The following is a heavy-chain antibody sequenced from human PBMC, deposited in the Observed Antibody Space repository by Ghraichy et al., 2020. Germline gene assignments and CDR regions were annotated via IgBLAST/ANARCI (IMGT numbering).Heavy chain of an antibody. Sequence: SGPTLVKPTQTLTLTCTLSGFSLSTSGMCVTWIRQPPGKALEWLAVMTWDDDKYYTTSLRTRLTISRDTSKNQVVLTMTNMDPVDTATYYCARSFTYGYGPVYGLDVWGQGTTVTVSS. D-gene: IGHD5-18*01. CDR1: GFSLSTSGMC. CDR2: MTWDDDK. J-gene: IGHJ6*02. CDR3: ARSFTYGYGPVYGLDV. V-gene: IGHV2-70*01.